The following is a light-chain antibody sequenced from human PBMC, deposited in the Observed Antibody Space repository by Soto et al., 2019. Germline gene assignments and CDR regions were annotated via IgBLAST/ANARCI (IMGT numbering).Light chain of an antibody. CDR2: DTS. CDR3: LLSYNDARSV. J-gene: IGLJ1*01. CDR1: TGAVTSGHY. Sequence: QAVVTQEPSLTVSPGGTVTRTCGSNTGAVTSGHYPYWFQQKPGQAPRTLIYDTSNKHSWTPARFSGSLLGGKAALTLSGAQPEDEAEYYCLLSYNDARSVFGTGTKLTVL. V-gene: IGLV7-46*01.